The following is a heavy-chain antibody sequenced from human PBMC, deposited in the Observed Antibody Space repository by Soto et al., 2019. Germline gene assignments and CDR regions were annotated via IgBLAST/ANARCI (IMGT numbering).Heavy chain of an antibody. Sequence: EVQLVESGGGWVQPGRSLRLSCAASGFTFNEHVMHWVRQVAGKGLEWVSGISGKGGKMGYADSVKGRFTISRDNAKNSPSLKMKSLTTEDTALYVCVKDTSTAYDDHREMFDSWGQGTLVTVS. D-gene: IGHD4-17*01. V-gene: IGHV3-9*01. CDR3: VKDTSTAYDDHREMFDS. J-gene: IGHJ4*02. CDR2: ISGKGGKM. CDR1: GFTFNEHV.